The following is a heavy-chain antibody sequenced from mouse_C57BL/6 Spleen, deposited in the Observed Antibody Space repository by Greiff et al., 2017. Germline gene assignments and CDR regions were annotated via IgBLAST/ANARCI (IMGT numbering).Heavy chain of an antibody. V-gene: IGHV2-2*01. Sequence: VQLVESGPGLVQPSQSLSITCTVSGFSLTSYGVHWVRQSPGKGLEWLGVIWSGGSTDYNAAFISRLSISKDNSKSQVFFKMNSLQADDTAIYYCARDDYGLAYWGQGTLVTVSA. D-gene: IGHD2-4*01. J-gene: IGHJ3*01. CDR3: ARDDYGLAY. CDR2: IWSGGST. CDR1: GFSLTSYG.